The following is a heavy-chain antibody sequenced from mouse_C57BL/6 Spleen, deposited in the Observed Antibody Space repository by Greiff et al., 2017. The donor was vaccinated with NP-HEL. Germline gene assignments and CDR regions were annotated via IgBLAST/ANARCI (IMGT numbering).Heavy chain of an antibody. J-gene: IGHJ2*01. CDR1: GYAFTNYL. CDR3: ARDYGYDVGY. CDR2: INPGSGGT. Sequence: QVQLQQSGAELVRPGTSVKVSCKASGYAFTNYLIEWVKQRPGQGLEWIGVINPGSGGTNYNEKFKGKATLTADKSSSTAYMQLSSLTSEDSAVYFCARDYGYDVGYWGQGTTLTVSS. D-gene: IGHD2-2*01. V-gene: IGHV1-54*01.